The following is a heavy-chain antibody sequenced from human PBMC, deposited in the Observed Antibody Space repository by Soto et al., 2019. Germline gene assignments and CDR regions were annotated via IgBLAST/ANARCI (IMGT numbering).Heavy chain of an antibody. CDR2: INPSGGYT. CDR1: GYTFTSYY. J-gene: IGHJ4*02. D-gene: IGHD3-10*01. Sequence: ASVKVSCKASGYTFTSYYMNWVRQAPGQGLEWLGIINPSGGYTTYAQRFLGRVTMTSDTSTSTVHMELRSLRSDDTAVYYCAREYGSGSRFDYWGQGTLVTVS. CDR3: AREYGSGSRFDY. V-gene: IGHV1-46*01.